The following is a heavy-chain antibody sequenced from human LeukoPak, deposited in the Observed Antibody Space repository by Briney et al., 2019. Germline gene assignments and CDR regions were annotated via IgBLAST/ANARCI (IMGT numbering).Heavy chain of an antibody. CDR2: ISGYNGHT. D-gene: IGHD4-17*01. J-gene: IGHJ3*01. Sequence: GASGRLSCKAAGYTVTGYNFSWGRQVPGQGVGWRGWISGYNGHTKYAQKMQGRVTMTRDKSTSTVYMELRSLISDDTAIYYCARENDYDDYGGAFDFWGQGTMVTVSS. CDR1: GYTVTGYN. V-gene: IGHV1-18*01. CDR3: ARENDYDDYGGAFDF.